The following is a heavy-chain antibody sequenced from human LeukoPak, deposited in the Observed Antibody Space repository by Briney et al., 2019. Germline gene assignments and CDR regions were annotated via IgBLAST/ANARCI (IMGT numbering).Heavy chain of an antibody. J-gene: IGHJ4*02. V-gene: IGHV1-69*13. Sequence: SVKVSCKASGYTFTSYGISWVRQAPGQGLEWMGGIIPIFGTANYAQKFQGRVTITADESTSTAYMELSSLRSEDTAVYYCARGPVQDIVVVTLDYWGQGTLVTVSS. CDR2: IIPIFGTA. CDR3: ARGPVQDIVVVTLDY. D-gene: IGHD2-2*01. CDR1: GYTFTSYG.